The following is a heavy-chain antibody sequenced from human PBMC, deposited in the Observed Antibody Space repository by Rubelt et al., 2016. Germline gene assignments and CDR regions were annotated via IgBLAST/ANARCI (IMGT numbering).Heavy chain of an antibody. V-gene: IGHV3-74*01. CDR1: GFIFGSHW. D-gene: IGHD6-25*01. CDR2: INSDGSST. CDR3: AKPGDVPGYSSAENALDI. J-gene: IGHJ3*02. Sequence: EVQLVESGGGLVQHGGSLRLSCAASGFIFGSHWMHWVRRPGKGLVCVSRINSDGSSTNYADSVKGRFTIYRDNAKHTLSLQMNSLRADDTAVYYCAKPGDVPGYSSAENALDIWGQGAMVTVSS.